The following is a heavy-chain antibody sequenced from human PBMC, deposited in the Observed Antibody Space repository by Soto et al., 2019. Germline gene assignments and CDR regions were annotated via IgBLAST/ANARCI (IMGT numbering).Heavy chain of an antibody. V-gene: IGHV4-31*03. CDR2: IYYSGST. CDR1: GGSISNGGYY. Sequence: PSETLSLTCTVSGGSISNGGYYWTWIRQHPGKGLEWIGYIYYSGSTYYNPSLKSRVTISVDTSKNQFSLKLTSVTAADTAVYYCARDVTDFWSGHEGMDVWGQAPSVTLS. CDR3: ARDVTDFWSGHEGMDV. D-gene: IGHD3-3*01. J-gene: IGHJ6*02.